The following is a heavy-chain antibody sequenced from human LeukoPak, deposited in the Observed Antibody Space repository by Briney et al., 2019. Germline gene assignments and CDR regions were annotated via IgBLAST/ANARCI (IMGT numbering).Heavy chain of an antibody. CDR1: GLTFSSQA. Sequence: GESLRLSCAASGLTFSSQAMGWVRQAPGKGLEWVSAIANSGGNTYYADSVKGRFTISRDNSRNTLYLQMNSLRVEDTAVYYCAIRPTEVKGPFDYSGQGTLVTVSS. CDR2: IANSGGNT. J-gene: IGHJ4*02. CDR3: AIRPTEVKGPFDY. D-gene: IGHD4-23*01. V-gene: IGHV3-23*01.